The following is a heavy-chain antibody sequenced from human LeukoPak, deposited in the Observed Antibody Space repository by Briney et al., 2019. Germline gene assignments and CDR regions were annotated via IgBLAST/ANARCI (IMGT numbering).Heavy chain of an antibody. V-gene: IGHV1-2*04. J-gene: IGHJ3*02. CDR2: INPNSGGT. CDR3: ERQIVVVPDTDAFDI. D-gene: IGHD2-2*01. Sequence: ASVKVSCKASGYTFTGYYMHWVRQAPGQGLEWMGWINPNSGGTNYAQKFQGWVTMTRETSISTAYMELSRLRSDDTAVYYCERQIVVVPDTDAFDIWGQETMVTVSS. CDR1: GYTFTGYY.